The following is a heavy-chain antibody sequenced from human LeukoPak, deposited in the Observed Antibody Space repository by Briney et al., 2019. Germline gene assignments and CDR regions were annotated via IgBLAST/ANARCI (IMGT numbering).Heavy chain of an antibody. CDR2: ISSSSSTI. D-gene: IGHD1-26*01. J-gene: IGHJ4*02. V-gene: IGHV3-48*03. Sequence: GGSLRLSCAASGFTFSHSEMNWVRQAPGKGLEWVSYISSSSSTIYYADSVKGRFTISRDNGKAPLYLHMNSLRGDGTAVYYCARESGSYLFAFDCLGQGTLVTVSS. CDR3: ARESGSYLFAFDC. CDR1: GFTFSHSE.